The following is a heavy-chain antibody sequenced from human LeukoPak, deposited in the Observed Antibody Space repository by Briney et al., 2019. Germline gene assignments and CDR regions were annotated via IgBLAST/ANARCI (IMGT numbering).Heavy chain of an antibody. D-gene: IGHD4-17*01. CDR2: IYYTGTT. CDR1: GGSINSYY. V-gene: IGHV4-59*01. J-gene: IGHJ6*04. CDR3: ARARPGDYGDYGGLDV. Sequence: PSETLSLTCTVSGGSINSYYWSWIRQPPGKGLEWIGYIYYTGTTNYNPSLKSRVTISLDTSKNQFSLKLSSVTAADTAVYYCARARPGDYGDYGGLDVWGKGTTVTISS.